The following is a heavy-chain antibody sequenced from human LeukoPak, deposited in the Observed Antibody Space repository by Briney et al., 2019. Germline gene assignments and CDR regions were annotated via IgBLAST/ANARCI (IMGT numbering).Heavy chain of an antibody. CDR1: GFTFSSYA. CDR3: ARTDTVAGPYDY. J-gene: IGHJ4*02. D-gene: IGHD6-19*01. Sequence: PGGSLRLSCAASGFTFSSYAMHWVRQAPGKGLEWVAVISYDGSNKYYADSVKGRFTISRDNSKNTLYLQMNSLRAEDTAVYYCARTDTVAGPYDYWGQGTPVTVSS. V-gene: IGHV3-30-3*01. CDR2: ISYDGSNK.